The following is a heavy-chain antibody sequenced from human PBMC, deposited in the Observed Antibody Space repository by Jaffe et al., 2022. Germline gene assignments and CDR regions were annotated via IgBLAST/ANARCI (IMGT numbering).Heavy chain of an antibody. CDR1: GYSFTSYW. CDR3: VKAYCGGDCFSPLNPGYAFDI. V-gene: IGHV5-51*03. D-gene: IGHD2-21*02. Sequence: EVQLVQSGAEVKKPGESLKISCKGSGYSFTSYWIGWVRQMPGKGLEWMGIIYPGDSDTRYSPSFQGQVTISADKSISTAYLQWSSLKASDTAMYYCVKAYCGGDCFSPLNPGYAFDIWGQGTMVTVSS. CDR2: IYPGDSDT. J-gene: IGHJ3*02.